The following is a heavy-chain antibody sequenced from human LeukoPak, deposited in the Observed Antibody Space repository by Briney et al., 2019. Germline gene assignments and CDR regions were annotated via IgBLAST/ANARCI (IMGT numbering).Heavy chain of an antibody. V-gene: IGHV3-48*04. CDR2: ISSSSSTI. J-gene: IGHJ4*02. Sequence: GVLRLSCAASGFTFSSYSMNWVRQAPGKGLEWVSYISSSSSTIYYADSVKGRFTISRDNAKNSLYLQMNSLRAEDTAVYYCARDIWFGGNDYWGQGTLVTVSS. CDR3: ARDIWFGGNDY. CDR1: GFTFSSYS. D-gene: IGHD3-10*01.